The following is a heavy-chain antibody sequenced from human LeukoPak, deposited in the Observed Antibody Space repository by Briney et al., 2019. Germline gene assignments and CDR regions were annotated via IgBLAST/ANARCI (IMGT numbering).Heavy chain of an antibody. J-gene: IGHJ6*03. Sequence: ASVKVSCKASGGTFSSYAISWVRQAPGQGLEWMGGIIPIFGTANYAQRFQGRVTITADESTSTAYMELSSLRSEDTAVYYCARASMAWDYYYYYYMDVWGKGTTVTVSS. D-gene: IGHD2/OR15-2a*01. V-gene: IGHV1-69*13. CDR2: IIPIFGTA. CDR3: ARASMAWDYYYYYYMDV. CDR1: GGTFSSYA.